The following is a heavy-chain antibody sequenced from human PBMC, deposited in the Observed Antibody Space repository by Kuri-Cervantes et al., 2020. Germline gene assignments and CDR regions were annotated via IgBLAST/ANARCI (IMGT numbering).Heavy chain of an antibody. CDR2: INPNSGGT. V-gene: IGHV1-2*02. CDR3: ARGPRGGVDYYDSSGYYFVD. CDR1: GYTFTSYY. J-gene: IGHJ4*02. D-gene: IGHD3-22*01. Sequence: ASVKVSCKASGYTFTSYYMHWVRQAPGQGLEWMGWINPNSGGTNYAQKFQGRVTMTRDTSISTAYMELSSLRSEDTAVYYCARGPRGGVDYYDSSGYYFVDWGQGTLVTVSS.